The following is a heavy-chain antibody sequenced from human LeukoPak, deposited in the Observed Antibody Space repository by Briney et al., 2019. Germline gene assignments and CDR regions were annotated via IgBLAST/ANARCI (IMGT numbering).Heavy chain of an antibody. CDR2: ISAYNGNT. Sequence: VKVSCKASAYTFTSYGISWVRQAPGQGLEWMGWISAYNGNTNYAQKLQGRVTMTTDTSTSTAYIELRSLRSDDTAVYYCARLALGYYDSSVNWFDPWGQGALVTVSS. V-gene: IGHV1-18*01. J-gene: IGHJ5*02. CDR3: ARLALGYYDSSVNWFDP. CDR1: AYTFTSYG. D-gene: IGHD3-22*01.